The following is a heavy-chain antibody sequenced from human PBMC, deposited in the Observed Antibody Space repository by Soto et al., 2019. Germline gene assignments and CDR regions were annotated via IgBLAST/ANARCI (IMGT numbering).Heavy chain of an antibody. CDR2: VYYSGNT. CDR3: ARDSRGSGWSYFDY. CDR1: SGSISDYY. D-gene: IGHD6-19*01. Sequence: SETLSLTCTVSSGSISDYYWSWIRQAPGKGLEWIGCVYYSGNTNYNPSLKSRVTISVDTSKNRFSLKLNSVTAADTAVYYCARDSRGSGWSYFDYWGQGTLGTVSS. V-gene: IGHV4-59*01. J-gene: IGHJ4*02.